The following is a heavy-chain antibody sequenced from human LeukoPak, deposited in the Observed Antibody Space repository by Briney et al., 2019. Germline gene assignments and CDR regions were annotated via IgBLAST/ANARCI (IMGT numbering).Heavy chain of an antibody. CDR2: IKQDGTEK. V-gene: IGHV3-7*03. D-gene: IGHD2-2*01. CDR1: GFTFSGNW. Sequence: GGSLRLSCEASGFTFSGNWMSWVRQVPGKGLEWVANIKQDGTEKYYVDSVKGRFTISRDNGKKSLYLQMNSLRVEDTAVYYCAKVPLKLGYCSSTSCSAIWGQGTMVTVSS. CDR3: AKVPLKLGYCSSTSCSAI. J-gene: IGHJ3*02.